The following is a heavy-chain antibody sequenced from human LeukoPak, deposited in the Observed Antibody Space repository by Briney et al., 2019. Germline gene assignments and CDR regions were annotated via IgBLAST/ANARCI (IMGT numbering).Heavy chain of an antibody. J-gene: IGHJ4*02. D-gene: IGHD3-22*01. CDR2: INHSGST. CDR3: ARGGRSGYYWGLFDY. Sequence: ASETLSLTCAVYGGSFSGYYWSWIRQPPGKGLEWIGEINHSGSTNYNPSLKSRVTISVDTSKNQFSLKLSSVTAADTAVYYCARGGRSGYYWGLFDYWGQGTLVTVSS. CDR1: GGSFSGYY. V-gene: IGHV4-34*01.